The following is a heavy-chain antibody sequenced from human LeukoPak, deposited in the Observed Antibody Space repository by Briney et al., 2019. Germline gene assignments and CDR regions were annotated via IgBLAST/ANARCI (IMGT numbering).Heavy chain of an antibody. CDR3: ARVGRIAAAGNWFDP. Sequence: GASVKVSCKASGYTFTSYGISWVRQAPGQGLEWMGWISAYNGNTNYAQKLQGRVTMTTDTSTSTAYMELRSLRSDDTAVYYCARVGRIAAAGNWFDPWGQGTLVTVSS. D-gene: IGHD6-13*01. J-gene: IGHJ5*02. V-gene: IGHV1-18*01. CDR2: ISAYNGNT. CDR1: GYTFTSYG.